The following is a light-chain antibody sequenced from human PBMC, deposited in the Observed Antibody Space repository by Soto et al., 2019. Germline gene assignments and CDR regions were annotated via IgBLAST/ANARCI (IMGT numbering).Light chain of an antibody. CDR2: GAS. Sequence: EIAITQSPATLSVSPGERATLYCRASQIVDFDLAWYQQKPGQAPRLLIYGASNRATGIPDRFSGGGTATDFTLTISRLEPEDFAVYYCQQYDESPLTCGGGTKVDIK. CDR1: QIVDFD. CDR3: QQYDESPLT. V-gene: IGKV3D-15*01. J-gene: IGKJ4*01.